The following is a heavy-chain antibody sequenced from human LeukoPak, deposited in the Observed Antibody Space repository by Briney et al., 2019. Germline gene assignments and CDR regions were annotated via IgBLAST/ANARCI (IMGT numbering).Heavy chain of an antibody. V-gene: IGHV4-4*02. Sequence: KPSETLSLTCAVSGGSISSSNWWSWVRQPPGKGLEWIGYIYQSGTTYYNPSLTSRVTISVDRSKNQFSLRLSSVTAADTAVYYCARGVPPVPAAPDYWGQGTLVTVSS. J-gene: IGHJ4*02. CDR2: IYQSGTT. CDR3: ARGVPPVPAAPDY. CDR1: GGSISSSNW. D-gene: IGHD2-2*01.